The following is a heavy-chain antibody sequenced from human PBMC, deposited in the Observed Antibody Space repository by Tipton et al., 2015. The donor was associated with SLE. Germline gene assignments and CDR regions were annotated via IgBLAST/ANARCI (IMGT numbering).Heavy chain of an antibody. D-gene: IGHD5-12*01. V-gene: IGHV3-23*01. Sequence: GSLRLSCSGSGFTFSSYAMDWVRQVPGKGLEWISAISGAGGTTYYAGSVKGRFTISRDNSRNTLYLRMDTLSVEESAIYYCAKEGGWVNDDFDIWGQGTRVFVSS. CDR3: AKEGGWVNDDFDI. CDR2: ISGAGGTT. CDR1: GFTFSSYA. J-gene: IGHJ3*02.